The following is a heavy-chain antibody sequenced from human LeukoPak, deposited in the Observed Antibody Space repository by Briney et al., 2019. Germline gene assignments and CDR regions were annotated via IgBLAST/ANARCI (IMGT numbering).Heavy chain of an antibody. CDR1: GFTVSSNY. V-gene: IGHV3-66*02. Sequence: GSLRLSCAASGFTVSSNYMSWVRQAPGKGLEWVSVIYSGGSTYYADSVRGRFTISRDNSKNTLYLQMNSLRAEDTAVYYCARDTLLSDSSGYYFDYWGQGTLVTVSS. D-gene: IGHD3-22*01. CDR3: ARDTLLSDSSGYYFDY. J-gene: IGHJ4*02. CDR2: IYSGGST.